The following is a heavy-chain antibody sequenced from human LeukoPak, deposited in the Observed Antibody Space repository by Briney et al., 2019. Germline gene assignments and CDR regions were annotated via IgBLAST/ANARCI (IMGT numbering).Heavy chain of an antibody. CDR2: MNPNSGNT. Sequence: PEASVKVSCKASGYTFTSYDINWVRQATGQGLEWMGWMNPNSGNTGYAQKFQGRVTMTRNPSISTAYMELSSLEPDDTAVYYCTAPVAYYNASAYYPFDYWGQGTLVTVSS. D-gene: IGHD3-22*01. CDR1: GYTFTSYD. CDR3: TAPVAYYNASAYYPFDY. V-gene: IGHV1-8*01. J-gene: IGHJ4*02.